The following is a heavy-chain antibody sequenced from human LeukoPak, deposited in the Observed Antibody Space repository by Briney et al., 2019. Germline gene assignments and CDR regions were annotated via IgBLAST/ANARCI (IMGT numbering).Heavy chain of an antibody. CDR1: GFTFSSYS. J-gene: IGHJ4*02. CDR2: ISSSSSYI. Sequence: GGPLRLSCAASGFTFSSYSMNWVRQAPGKGLEWVSSISSSSSYIYYADSVKGRFTISRDNAKNSLYLQMNSLRAEDTAVYYCARAPTKQWLADYWSQGTLVTVSS. D-gene: IGHD6-19*01. V-gene: IGHV3-21*01. CDR3: ARAPTKQWLADY.